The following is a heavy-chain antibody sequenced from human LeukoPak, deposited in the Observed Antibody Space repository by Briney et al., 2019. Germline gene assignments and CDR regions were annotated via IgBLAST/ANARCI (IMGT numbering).Heavy chain of an antibody. J-gene: IGHJ5*02. V-gene: IGHV4-34*01. CDR1: GGSFSGYY. D-gene: IGHD2-15*01. CDR3: AKLISPGWFEP. Sequence: SETLSLTCAVYGGSFSGYYWSWIRQPPGKGLEWIGEINHSGSTNYNPSLKSRVTISVDTSKNQFSLKLSSVTAADTAVYYFAKLISPGWFEPWGQGTLVTVSS. CDR2: INHSGST.